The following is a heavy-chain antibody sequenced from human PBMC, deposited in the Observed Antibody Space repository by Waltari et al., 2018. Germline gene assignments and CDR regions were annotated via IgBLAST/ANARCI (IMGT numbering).Heavy chain of an antibody. Sequence: EVQLVESGGGLVQPGGSLRLSCAASGFTFSSYSMNWVRQAPGKGLEWVSYISSSRSTIYYADSVKGRFTISRDNAKNSLYLQMNSLRAEDTAVYYCARVLGGAAAGFKSGYYYGMDVWGQGTTVTVSS. J-gene: IGHJ6*02. D-gene: IGHD6-13*01. CDR3: ARVLGGAAAGFKSGYYYGMDV. V-gene: IGHV3-48*01. CDR2: ISSSRSTI. CDR1: GFTFSSYS.